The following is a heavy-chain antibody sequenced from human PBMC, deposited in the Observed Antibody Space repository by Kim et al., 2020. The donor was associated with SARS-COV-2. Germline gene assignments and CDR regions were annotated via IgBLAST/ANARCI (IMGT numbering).Heavy chain of an antibody. CDR2: IYSGGST. V-gene: IGHV3-66*01. J-gene: IGHJ6*03. D-gene: IGHD2-2*01. CDR3: AKDAVPYCSSTSCYYYYYMDV. CDR1: GFTVSSNY. Sequence: GGSLRLSCAASGFTVSSNYMSWVRQAPGKGLEWVSVIYSGGSTYYADSVKGRFTISRDNSKNTLYLQMNSLRAEDTAVYDCAKDAVPYCSSTSCYYYYYMDVWGKGTTVTVSS.